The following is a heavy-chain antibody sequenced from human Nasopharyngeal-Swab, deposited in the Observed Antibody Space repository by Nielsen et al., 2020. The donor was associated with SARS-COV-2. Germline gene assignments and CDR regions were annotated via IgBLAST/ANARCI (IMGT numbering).Heavy chain of an antibody. CDR3: AGIWFGELGYYYMDV. J-gene: IGHJ6*03. V-gene: IGHV4-30-4*01. CDR2: IYYSGST. D-gene: IGHD3-10*01. Sequence: PGKGLERIGSIYYSGSTYYNPSLKSRVTISVDTSKNQFSLKLSSVTAADTAVYYCAGIWFGELGYYYMDVWGKGTTVTVSS.